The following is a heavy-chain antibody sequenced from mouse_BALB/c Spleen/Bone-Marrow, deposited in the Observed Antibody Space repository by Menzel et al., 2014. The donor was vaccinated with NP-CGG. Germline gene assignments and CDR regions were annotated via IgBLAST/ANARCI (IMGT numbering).Heavy chain of an antibody. CDR1: GYAFTNYN. CDR2: IDPYSGGT. Sequence: EVQLQQSGPELVKPGASVKVSCKASGYAFTNYNMNWVKQSHGKSLEWIGYIDPYSGGTNYNQKFRGKATLTVDKSSNTAYMQLKSLTSEDSAVYYCTRDGYYEGFYAMDYWGQGTSVTVSS. J-gene: IGHJ4*01. CDR3: TRDGYYEGFYAMDY. D-gene: IGHD2-3*01. V-gene: IGHV1S135*01.